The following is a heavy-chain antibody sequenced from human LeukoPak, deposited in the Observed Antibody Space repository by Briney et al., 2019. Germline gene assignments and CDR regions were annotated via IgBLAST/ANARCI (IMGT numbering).Heavy chain of an antibody. D-gene: IGHD3-10*01. J-gene: IGHJ4*02. Sequence: SETLSLTCAVYGGSFSGYYWSWIRQPPGKGLEWIGEINHSGSTNYNPSLKSRVTISVAPSKNQFSLKLSSVTAADTAVYYCARRAGLNYYGSGSRIDYWGQGTLVTVSS. CDR3: ARRAGLNYYGSGSRIDY. CDR2: INHSGST. CDR1: GGSFSGYY. V-gene: IGHV4-34*01.